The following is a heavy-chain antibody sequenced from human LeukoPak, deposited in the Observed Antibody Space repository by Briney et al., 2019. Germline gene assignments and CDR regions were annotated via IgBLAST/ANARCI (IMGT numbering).Heavy chain of an antibody. CDR1: GFTFSSYW. V-gene: IGHV3-7*01. CDR3: ARELGSTLTTGIHFDY. D-gene: IGHD4-17*01. J-gene: IGHJ4*02. Sequence: GSLRLSCAASGFTFSSYWMSWVRQAPGKGLEWVANIKQDGSEKYYVDSVKGRFTISRDNAKNSLYLQMHSLRAEDTAVYYCARELGSTLTTGIHFDYWGQGTLVTVSS. CDR2: IKQDGSEK.